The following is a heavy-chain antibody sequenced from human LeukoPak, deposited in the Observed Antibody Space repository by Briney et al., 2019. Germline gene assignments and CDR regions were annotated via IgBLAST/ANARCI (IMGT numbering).Heavy chain of an antibody. D-gene: IGHD3-10*01. V-gene: IGHV4-34*01. CDR2: INHSGST. J-gene: IGHJ4*02. CDR3: ARHGSGHDY. Sequence: SETLSLTCAVSGGSFSGYYWSWIRQPPGKGLEWIGEINHSGSTNYNPSFKSRVTISVDTSKNQFSLKLSSVTAADTAVYYCARHGSGHDYWGQGTLVTVSS. CDR1: GGSFSGYY.